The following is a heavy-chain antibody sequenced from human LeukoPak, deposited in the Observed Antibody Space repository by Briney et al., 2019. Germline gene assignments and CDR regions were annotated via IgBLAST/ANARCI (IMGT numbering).Heavy chain of an antibody. V-gene: IGHV3-23*01. Sequence: GGSLRLSCADSGFTFSSYAMSWVRRAPGKGLGWVSVISDNGGSTYYADSVKGRFTISRDNSKNSLYLQMNRLRAEDTALYYCARNSGAGYYFYMDVWGKGTAVTVSS. CDR2: ISDNGGST. D-gene: IGHD3-10*01. CDR3: ARNSGAGYYFYMDV. J-gene: IGHJ6*03. CDR1: GFTFSSYA.